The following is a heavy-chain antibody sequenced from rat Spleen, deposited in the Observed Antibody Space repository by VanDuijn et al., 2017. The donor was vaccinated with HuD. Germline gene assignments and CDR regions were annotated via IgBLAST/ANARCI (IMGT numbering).Heavy chain of an antibody. CDR3: ARGDYSSPRGGY. J-gene: IGHJ2*01. CDR1: GFSLSNYG. D-gene: IGHD1-2*01. Sequence: QVQLKESGPGLVQPSQTLSLTCTVSGFSLSNYGVIWVRQSPGKGLEWMGVIWGNGDTNYNSALKSRLSISRDTSKSQVYLKMNSLQTEDTATYYCARGDYSSPRGGYWGQGVTVTVSS. CDR2: IWGNGDT. V-gene: IGHV2-13*01.